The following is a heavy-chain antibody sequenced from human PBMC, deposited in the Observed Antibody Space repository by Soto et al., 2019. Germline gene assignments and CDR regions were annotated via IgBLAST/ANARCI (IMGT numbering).Heavy chain of an antibody. V-gene: IGHV1-2*04. D-gene: IGHD3-9*01. J-gene: IGHJ6*02. CDR1: GYTFTGYY. CDR2: INPNSGGT. CDR3: ARAIINYCYRMDV. Sequence: ASVKVSCKASGYTFTGYYMHWVRPAPGQGLEWMGWINPNSGGTNYAQKFQGWGTMTRDTSIITAYMDLSRLRSDDTAVYYCARAIINYCYRMDVGGQGTTVTVSS.